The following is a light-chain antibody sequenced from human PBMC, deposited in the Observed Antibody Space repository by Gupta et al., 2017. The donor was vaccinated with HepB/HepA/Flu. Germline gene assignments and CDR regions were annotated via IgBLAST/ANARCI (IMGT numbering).Light chain of an antibody. J-gene: IGLJ3*02. CDR3: AAWDDSLGGVV. V-gene: IGLV1-47*01. CDR2: TNS. CDR1: SSNIGSNY. Sequence: QSVLTQPPSASGTPGQRVTISCSGSSSNIGSNYVYWYQQLPGTAPKLLIYTNSQRPSGVPDRFSGSKSGTSASLAISGPRSEDEADYYCAAWDDSLGGVVFGGGTKLTVL.